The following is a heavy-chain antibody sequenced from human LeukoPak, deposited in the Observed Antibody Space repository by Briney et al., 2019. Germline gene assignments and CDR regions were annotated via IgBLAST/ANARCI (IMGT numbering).Heavy chain of an antibody. V-gene: IGHV3-21*01. Sequence: GSLRLSCAAYGFTLSSHSMNWVRQAPGKGLEWVSSISSSSSYIHSADSVKGRFTISRDNAKNSLYLQMNSLRAEDTAVYYCARDLYDSGAYSSPIDYWGQGTLVTVSS. CDR2: ISSSSSYI. J-gene: IGHJ4*02. CDR1: GFTLSSHS. CDR3: ARDLYDSGAYSSPIDY. D-gene: IGHD3-22*01.